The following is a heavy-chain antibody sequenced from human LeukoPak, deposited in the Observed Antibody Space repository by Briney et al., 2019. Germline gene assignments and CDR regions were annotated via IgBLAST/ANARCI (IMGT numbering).Heavy chain of an antibody. CDR1: GFTVNSNY. CDR2: IYSGTST. V-gene: IGHV3-53*01. Sequence: GGSLRLSCAVSGFTVNSNYMNWVRQAPGKGLEWVSVIYSGTSTYYADSVQGRFTISRDNAKNTLYLQMDSLRAEDTAVYYCARGRQNYGDYPYWGQGTLVTVSS. D-gene: IGHD4-17*01. J-gene: IGHJ4*02. CDR3: ARGRQNYGDYPY.